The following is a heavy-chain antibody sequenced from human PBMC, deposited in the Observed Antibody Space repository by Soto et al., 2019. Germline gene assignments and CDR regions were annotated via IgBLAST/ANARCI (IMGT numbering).Heavy chain of an antibody. V-gene: IGHV4-4*02. D-gene: IGHD2-21*01. CDR2: IYHTGST. Sequence: QVQLQESGPGLVESSGTLSLTCAVSGGSISSTNWWSWVRQPPGKGLEWIGEIYHTGSTTHNPSLKSRVTMSVDKSKNQFSLNLRSVTAADTAVYYCARDGPTGFTYDHWGQGALVTVSS. CDR3: ARDGPTGFTYDH. J-gene: IGHJ4*02. CDR1: GGSISSTNW.